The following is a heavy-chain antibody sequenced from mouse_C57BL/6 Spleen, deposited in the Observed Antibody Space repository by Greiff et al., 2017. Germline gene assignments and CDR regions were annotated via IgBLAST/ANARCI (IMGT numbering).Heavy chain of an antibody. CDR1: GYTFTSYW. Sequence: VQLQQPGAELVKPGASVKMSCTASGYTFTSYWITWVKQRPGQGLEWIGDIYPGSGSTNYNEKFKSKATLTVDTSSSTAYMQLSSLTSEDSAVYYCARGGLRPLYYAMDYWGQGTSVTVSS. CDR2: IYPGSGST. D-gene: IGHD2-4*01. V-gene: IGHV1-55*01. J-gene: IGHJ4*01. CDR3: ARGGLRPLYYAMDY.